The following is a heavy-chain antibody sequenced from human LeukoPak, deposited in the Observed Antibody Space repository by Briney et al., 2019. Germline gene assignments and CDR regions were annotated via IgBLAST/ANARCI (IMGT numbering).Heavy chain of an antibody. CDR2: IYWDDDK. Sequence: SGPTLVKPTQTLTLTCTFSGFSLTTRGVGVGWIRQPPGKALEWLALIYWDDDKRYRPSLKSRLTITKDTSKNQVVLTIANMDPVDTATYYCAHMGAVEGSGWPFDYWGQGTLVTVSS. CDR3: AHMGAVEGSGWPFDY. V-gene: IGHV2-5*02. D-gene: IGHD6-19*01. CDR1: GFSLTTRGVG. J-gene: IGHJ4*02.